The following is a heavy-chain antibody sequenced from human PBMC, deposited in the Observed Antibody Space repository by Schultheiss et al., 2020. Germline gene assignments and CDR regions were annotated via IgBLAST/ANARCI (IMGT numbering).Heavy chain of an antibody. D-gene: IGHD2-15*01. V-gene: IGHV3-30*18. Sequence: GGSLRLSCAASGFTFSNYGMHWVRQAPGKGLEWVAVIAYDGSNIQYGDSVKGRFTISRDNSRNTLYLQMNSMRAEDTAVYYCVKSDCISGGCRLLTHWGQGTQVTVSS. J-gene: IGHJ4*02. CDR2: IAYDGSNI. CDR1: GFTFSNYG. CDR3: VKSDCISGGCRLLTH.